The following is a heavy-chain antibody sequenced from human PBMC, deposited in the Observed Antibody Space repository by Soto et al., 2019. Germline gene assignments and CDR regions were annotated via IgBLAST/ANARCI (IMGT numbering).Heavy chain of an antibody. J-gene: IGHJ5*02. D-gene: IGHD3-16*01. CDR2: IYWDDDK. Sequence: QITLKESGPTLVKPTQTLTLTCTFSGFSLTTRGVGVGWIRQPPGKALEGLALIYWDDDKRDSPSLQSRLSITKDTSKNQVVLTMTNVDPVDTATYYCAHSPNYYQYDWFDPWGQGTLVSVSS. CDR3: AHSPNYYQYDWFDP. V-gene: IGHV2-5*02. CDR1: GFSLTTRGVG.